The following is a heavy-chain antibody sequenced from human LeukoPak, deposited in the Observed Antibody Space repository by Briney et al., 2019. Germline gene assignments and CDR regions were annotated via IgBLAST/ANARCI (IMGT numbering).Heavy chain of an antibody. V-gene: IGHV1-46*01. CDR2: INLSGGST. CDR3: ARAGYCSGGSCYSISAAEYFQH. D-gene: IGHD2-15*01. CDR1: GYTFISYY. J-gene: IGHJ1*01. Sequence: ASVKVSCKASGYTFISYYMHWVRQAPGQGLEWMGIINLSGGSTSYAQKFQGRVTMTRDTSASTVYMELSSLRSEDTAVYYCARAGYCSGGSCYSISAAEYFQHWGQGTLVTVSS.